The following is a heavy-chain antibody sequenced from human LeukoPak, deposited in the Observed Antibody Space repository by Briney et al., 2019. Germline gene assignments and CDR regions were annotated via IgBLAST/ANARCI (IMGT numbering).Heavy chain of an antibody. CDR3: ARGVRGFLEWSYYYYYMDV. D-gene: IGHD3-3*01. CDR2: IYYSGST. Sequence: SETLSLTCAVSGGSISGYYWSWIRQSPDKGLEWIGYIYYSGSTNYNPSLQSRVTISVDTSKNQFSLKISSLTAADTAVYYCARGVRGFLEWSYYYYYMDVWGKGTTVTVSS. J-gene: IGHJ6*03. V-gene: IGHV4-59*01. CDR1: GGSISGYY.